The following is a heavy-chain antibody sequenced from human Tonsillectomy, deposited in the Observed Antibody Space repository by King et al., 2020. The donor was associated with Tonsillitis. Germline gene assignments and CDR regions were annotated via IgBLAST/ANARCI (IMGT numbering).Heavy chain of an antibody. D-gene: IGHD2-2*03. J-gene: IGHJ5*02. CDR2: SIPIFDTR. CDR3: ARGGMDRNWFDP. CDR1: GGTFSSYA. Sequence: QLVQSGAEVKKPGSSVKVSCKASGGTFSSYAISWVRHAPGQGLEWMGGSIPIFDTRNYAKKFRDRVTISADESTSTVYMEMSSLKSEDAAVYYCARGGMDRNWFDPWGQGTLVTVS. V-gene: IGHV1-69*01.